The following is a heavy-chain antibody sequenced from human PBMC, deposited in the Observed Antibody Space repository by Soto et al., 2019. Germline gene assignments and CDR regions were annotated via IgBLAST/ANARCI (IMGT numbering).Heavy chain of an antibody. D-gene: IGHD2-21*01. CDR2: MNPNSGNT. Sequence: ASVKVSCKASGYTFTSYDINWVRQATGQGLEWMGWMNPNSGNTGYAQKFQGRVTMTRNTSISTAYMELSSLRSEDTAVYYCASMCGDDNFYYLDVSAKGTTVIGSS. J-gene: IGHJ6*03. V-gene: IGHV1-8*01. CDR1: GYTFTSYD. CDR3: ASMCGDDNFYYLDV.